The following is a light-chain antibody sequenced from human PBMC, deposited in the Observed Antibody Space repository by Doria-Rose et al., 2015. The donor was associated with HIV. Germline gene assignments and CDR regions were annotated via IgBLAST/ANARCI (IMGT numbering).Light chain of an antibody. CDR1: QSIRTW. CDR3: QQCNTYS. V-gene: IGKV1-5*03. J-gene: IGKJ1*01. CDR2: KAS. Sequence: TQSPSTLSASVGDRVTITCRASQSIRTWLAWYQQKPGKAPKLLIYKASSLETGVPSRFSGSGSGTDFTLTITSLQPDDSATYYCQQCNTYSFGQGTRVEMK.